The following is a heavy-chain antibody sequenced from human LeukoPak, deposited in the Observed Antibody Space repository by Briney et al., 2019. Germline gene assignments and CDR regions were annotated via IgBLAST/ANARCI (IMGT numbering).Heavy chain of an antibody. V-gene: IGHV3-7*01. Sequence: GGSLRLSCAASGFTFSSYWMSWVRQAPGKGLEWVANIKQDGSEKYYVDSVKGRFTISRDNAKNSLYLQMNSLRAEDTAVYYCARVRRDMVRGVRRLGYYYYMDVWGKGTTVTVSS. CDR2: IKQDGSEK. J-gene: IGHJ6*03. D-gene: IGHD3-10*01. CDR3: ARVRRDMVRGVRRLGYYYYMDV. CDR1: GFTFSSYW.